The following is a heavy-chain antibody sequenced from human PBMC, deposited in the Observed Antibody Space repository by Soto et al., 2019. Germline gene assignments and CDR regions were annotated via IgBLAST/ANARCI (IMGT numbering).Heavy chain of an antibody. CDR2: ISSSSSVI. D-gene: IGHD3-16*02. J-gene: IGHJ6*03. V-gene: IGHV3-48*01. Sequence: EVQLVESGGGLVQPGGSLRLSCATSGFILSDCAMNWVRQAPGKGLEWVSYISSSSSVIDYADSVKGRFTVSRHNARKSLYLHRTSLRAEETAVYYFARGLRWSVIRFYDVEVGGRGTTVTVS. CDR1: GFILSDCA. CDR3: ARGLRWSVIRFYDVEV.